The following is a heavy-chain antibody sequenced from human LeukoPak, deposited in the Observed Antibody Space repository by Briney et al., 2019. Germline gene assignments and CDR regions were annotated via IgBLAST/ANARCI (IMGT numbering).Heavy chain of an antibody. D-gene: IGHD5-12*01. Sequence: SETLSLTCAVYGESFSAYFWNWIRQAPGKPLEYIGEINHRGSSHYNPSLKTRVTLSVDTSKNQFSLKLSSVTAADTAVYYCARAYSGYGQIDYWGQGTLVTVSS. J-gene: IGHJ4*02. CDR2: INHRGSS. CDR3: ARAYSGYGQIDY. V-gene: IGHV4-34*10. CDR1: GESFSAYF.